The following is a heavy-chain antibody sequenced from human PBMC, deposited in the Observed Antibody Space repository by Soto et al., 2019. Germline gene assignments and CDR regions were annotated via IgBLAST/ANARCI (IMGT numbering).Heavy chain of an antibody. D-gene: IGHD2-8*02. CDR2: ILVDGRT. CDR3: AKATATGGGAFDI. V-gene: IGHV3-23*01. CDR1: GFTFSTYA. J-gene: IGHJ3*02. Sequence: EVQLLESGGGLVQPGGSLRLSCADSGFTFSTYAMSWVRQAPGKGLEWVSTILVDGRTFYVDSVKGRFTISRDSSQNTVYLQMNSLTAGDTDLYYCAKATATGGGAFDICGQGTMVTVSS.